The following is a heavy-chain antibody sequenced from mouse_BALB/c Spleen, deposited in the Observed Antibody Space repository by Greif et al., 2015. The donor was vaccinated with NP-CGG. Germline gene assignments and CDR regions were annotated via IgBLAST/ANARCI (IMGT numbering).Heavy chain of an antibody. CDR1: GFNIKDTY. Sequence: EVQLQQSGAELVKPGASVKLSCTASGFNIKDTYMHWVKQRPEQGLEWIGRIDPANGNTKYDPKFQGKATITADTSSNTAYLQLSSLTSEDTAVYYCALLLLYAMDYWGQGTSVTVSS. CDR3: ALLLLYAMDY. V-gene: IGHV14-3*02. D-gene: IGHD1-1*01. CDR2: IDPANGNT. J-gene: IGHJ4*01.